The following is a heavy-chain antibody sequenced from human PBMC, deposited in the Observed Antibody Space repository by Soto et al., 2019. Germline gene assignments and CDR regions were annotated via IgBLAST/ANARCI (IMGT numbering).Heavy chain of an antibody. D-gene: IGHD1-1*01. CDR1: GGSISNDDW. Sequence: QVQLQESGPGLVKPSGTLSLTCAVSGGSISNDDWWSGVRQAPGKGLEWIGEIHHSGRTHYNPSLKSQVSMSLDKSNNQVSLNVNSVTAADTAVYYCARDGRGRYNLGYWGQGTLVIVSS. V-gene: IGHV4-4*02. CDR3: ARDGRGRYNLGY. CDR2: IHHSGRT. J-gene: IGHJ4*02.